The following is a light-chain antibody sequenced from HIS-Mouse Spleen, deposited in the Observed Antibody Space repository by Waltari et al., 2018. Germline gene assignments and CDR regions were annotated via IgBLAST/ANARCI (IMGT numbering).Light chain of an antibody. CDR2: EDN. V-gene: IGLV6-57*02. Sequence: NFMLTQPHSVSESPGKTVTISCTGSSGSIASNYVQWYQQRPGSAPTTVIYEDNQRPPGVPDRFSGSIDSSSNSASLTISGLKTDDEADYYCQSYDSSNVVFGGGTKLTVL. J-gene: IGLJ2*01. CDR1: SGSIASNY. CDR3: QSYDSSNVV.